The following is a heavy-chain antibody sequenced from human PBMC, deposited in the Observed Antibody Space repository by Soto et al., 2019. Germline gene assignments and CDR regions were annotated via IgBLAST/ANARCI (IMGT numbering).Heavy chain of an antibody. CDR2: IYSGGST. D-gene: IGHD3-3*01. J-gene: IGHJ6*02. CDR1: GFTVSSNY. V-gene: IGHV3-53*01. CDR3: ARDKTYYDFWSGTPWRYYYYGMDV. Sequence: HPGGSLRLSCAASGFTVSSNYMSWVRQAPGKGLEWVSVIYSGGSTYYADSVKGRFTISRDNSKNTLYLQINSLRAEDTAVYYCARDKTYYDFWSGTPWRYYYYGMDVWGQGTTVTVSS.